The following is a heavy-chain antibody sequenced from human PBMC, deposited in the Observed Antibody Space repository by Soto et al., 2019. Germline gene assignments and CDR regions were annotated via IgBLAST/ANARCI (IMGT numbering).Heavy chain of an antibody. CDR1: GGSISSYY. J-gene: IGHJ3*02. Sequence: SETLSLTCTVSGGSISSYYWSWIRQPPGKGPEWIGYIYYSGSTNYNPSLKSRVTISVDTSKNQFSLKLSSVTAADTAVYYCARVFIEPDAFDIWGQGTMVTVSS. CDR3: ARVFIEPDAFDI. V-gene: IGHV4-59*01. CDR2: IYYSGST. D-gene: IGHD2-15*01.